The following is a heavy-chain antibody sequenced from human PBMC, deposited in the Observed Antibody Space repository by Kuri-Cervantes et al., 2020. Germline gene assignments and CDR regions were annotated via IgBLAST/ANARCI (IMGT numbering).Heavy chain of an antibody. J-gene: IGHJ3*02. CDR2: ISAGNGNT. Sequence: ASVKVSCKASGDTFDNYAISWVRQAPGQGLEWMGWISAGNGNTEYSHKFQGRVTMTRDTSISTAYMELSRLRSNDTAVYYCARDQSDAFDIWGQGTMVTVSS. V-gene: IGHV1-2*07. CDR3: ARDQSDAFDI. CDR1: GDTFDNYA.